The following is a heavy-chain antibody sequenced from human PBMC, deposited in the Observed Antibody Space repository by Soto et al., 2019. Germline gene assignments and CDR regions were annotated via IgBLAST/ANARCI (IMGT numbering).Heavy chain of an antibody. Sequence: SETLSLTCNVTGGSINTAGYYWSWIRQVPGKGLEWIGYIFYSGSAYYHPSLKSRASISVDRSKNQFSLKVNSVTAADTAVYYCAKKTGYHPLHWFDPWGRGTLVTVSS. CDR1: GGSINTAGYY. J-gene: IGHJ5*02. CDR3: AKKTGYHPLHWFDP. D-gene: IGHD3-9*01. CDR2: IFYSGSA. V-gene: IGHV4-31*03.